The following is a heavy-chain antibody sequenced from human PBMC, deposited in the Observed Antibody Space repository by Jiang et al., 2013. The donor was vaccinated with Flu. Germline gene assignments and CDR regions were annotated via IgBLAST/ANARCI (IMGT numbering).Heavy chain of an antibody. CDR3: ARVGPTVTTLYGMDV. Sequence: VQLVESGGGVVQPGRSLRLSCAASGFTFSSFAMHWVRQAPGKGLEWVAVISYDGSNKYYADSVKGRVTISRDNSKNTLYLQMNSLRAEDTAVYYCARVGPTVTTLYGMDVWGQGDHGHRLL. J-gene: IGHJ6*02. D-gene: IGHD4-17*01. V-gene: IGHV3-30*04. CDR2: ISYDGSNK. CDR1: GFTFSSFA.